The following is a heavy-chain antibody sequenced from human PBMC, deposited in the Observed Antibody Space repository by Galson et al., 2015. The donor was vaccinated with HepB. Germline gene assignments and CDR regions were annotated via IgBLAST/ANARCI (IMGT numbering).Heavy chain of an antibody. V-gene: IGHV3-13*01. CDR2: IGSAGDT. J-gene: IGHJ4*02. Sequence: SCKASGYTFTSYYMHWVRQPTGKSLEWVSGIGSAGDTYYPGSVRGRFTIFRENAKNSVYLQISRLRAADTAVYYCARAASNYYDNSGPFDYWGQGTLVTVSS. D-gene: IGHD3-22*01. CDR3: ARAASNYYDNSGPFDY. CDR1: GYTFTSYY.